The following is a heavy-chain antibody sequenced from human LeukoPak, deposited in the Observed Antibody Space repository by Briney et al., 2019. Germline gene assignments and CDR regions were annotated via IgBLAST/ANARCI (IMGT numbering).Heavy chain of an antibody. CDR3: ARTIREQWLTIDY. Sequence: PGGSLRLSCAASGFLFSSFELSWVRQAPGKGLEWVSFIGPSVGAKYYADSVRGRFTMSRDNAKSSLYLQMNGLRVEDTAVYYCARTIREQWLTIDYWGQGTLVTFSS. V-gene: IGHV3-48*03. CDR2: IGPSVGAK. D-gene: IGHD6-19*01. CDR1: GFLFSSFE. J-gene: IGHJ4*02.